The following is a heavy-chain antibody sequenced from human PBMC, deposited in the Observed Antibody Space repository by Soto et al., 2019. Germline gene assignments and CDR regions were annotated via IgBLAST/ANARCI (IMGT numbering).Heavy chain of an antibody. CDR1: GGSISKGC. Sequence: EDRCHSWSGPGGSISKGCLRCSRQPPGKGLEWIGYIYYSGSTNYNPSLKSRVTISVDTSKNQFSLKLSSVTAADTAVYYCARLVWSYGTWFDPWGQGTLVTV. J-gene: IGHJ5*02. CDR3: ARLVWSYGTWFDP. V-gene: IGHV4-59*08. D-gene: IGHD5-18*01. CDR2: IYYSGST.